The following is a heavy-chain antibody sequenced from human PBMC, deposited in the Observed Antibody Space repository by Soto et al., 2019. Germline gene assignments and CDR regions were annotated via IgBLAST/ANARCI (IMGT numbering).Heavy chain of an antibody. CDR3: ARGEAYCGGDCYSDYYYGMDV. J-gene: IGHJ6*02. CDR1: GGTFSSYA. V-gene: IGHV1-69*06. Sequence: GASVKVSFKASGGTFSSYAISWVRQAPGQGREWMGGIIPIFGTANYAQKFQGRVTITADKATSTAYMELRSLRSEDTAVYYCARGEAYCGGDCYSDYYYGMDVWGQGTTVTVSS. CDR2: IIPIFGTA. D-gene: IGHD2-21*02.